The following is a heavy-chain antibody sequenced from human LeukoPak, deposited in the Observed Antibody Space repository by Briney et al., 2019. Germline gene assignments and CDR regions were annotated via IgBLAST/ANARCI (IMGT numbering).Heavy chain of an antibody. D-gene: IGHD4-17*01. CDR1: GFTFDDYA. V-gene: IGHV3-9*01. CDR3: AGQSEYGDYPFDY. Sequence: GGSLRLSCAASGFTFDDYAMHWVRQAPGKGLEWVSGISWNSGSIGYADSVKGRFTISRDNAKNSLYLQMNSLRAEDTALYYCAGQSEYGDYPFDYWGQGTLVTVSS. J-gene: IGHJ4*02. CDR2: ISWNSGSI.